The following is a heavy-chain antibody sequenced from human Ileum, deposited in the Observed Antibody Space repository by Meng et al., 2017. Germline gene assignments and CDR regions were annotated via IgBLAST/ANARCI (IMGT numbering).Heavy chain of an antibody. V-gene: IGHV4-59*12. CDR1: GGSISSYY. D-gene: IGHD3-3*01. CDR2: IYNSGST. Sequence: GSLRLSCTVSGGSISSYYWSWIRQPVGKGLEWIGHIYNSGSTNYNPSLKSRVTISVDTSKNQFSLKLSSVTAADTAVYYCAKGAFWSISEGDYWGQGTLVTVSS. CDR3: AKGAFWSISEGDY. J-gene: IGHJ4*02.